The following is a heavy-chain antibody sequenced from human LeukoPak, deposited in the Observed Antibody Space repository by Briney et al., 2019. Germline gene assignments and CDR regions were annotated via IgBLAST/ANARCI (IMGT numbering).Heavy chain of an antibody. D-gene: IGHD4-17*01. V-gene: IGHV3-21*01. CDR2: ISYSSTYI. CDR1: AFSLITDI. Sequence: AGSLPQTCTTSAFSLITDIVNRVRQAPGKGLEWVSSISYSSTYIYYADSVKGRFTISRDNAKNSLYLQMNSLRAEDTAVYYCARDRVVYGDTPNFDYCGEGCLVIVSS. J-gene: IGHJ4*02. CDR3: ARDRVVYGDTPNFDY.